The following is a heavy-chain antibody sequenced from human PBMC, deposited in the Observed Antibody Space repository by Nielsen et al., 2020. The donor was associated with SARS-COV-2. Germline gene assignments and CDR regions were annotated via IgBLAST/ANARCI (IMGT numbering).Heavy chain of an antibody. CDR1: GFTFSSYA. CDR3: ARYHEYSSSSSVWDAFDI. J-gene: IGHJ3*02. D-gene: IGHD6-6*01. V-gene: IGHV3-23*01. Sequence: GESLKISCAASGFTFSSYAMSWVRQAPGKGLEWVSAISGSGGSTYYADSVKGRFTISRDNSKNTLYLQMNSLRAEDTAVYYCARYHEYSSSSSVWDAFDIWGQGTMVTVSS. CDR2: ISGSGGST.